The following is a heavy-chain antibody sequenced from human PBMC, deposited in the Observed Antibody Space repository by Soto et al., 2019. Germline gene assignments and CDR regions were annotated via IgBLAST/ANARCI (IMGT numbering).Heavy chain of an antibody. J-gene: IGHJ6*02. V-gene: IGHV1-69*13. CDR3: ARRYCASDNCPLFYYFVDL. D-gene: IGHD2-21*02. Sequence: SVKVSCKASGGTFNKLAFSWVRQAPGQGCEWMGGIIPVFRSANYAQRFRGRITITAEEYTSTVYLYLNDLRSDDTAVYYCARRYCASDNCPLFYYFVDLWGLGTTVTVSS. CDR2: IIPVFRSA. CDR1: GGTFNKLA.